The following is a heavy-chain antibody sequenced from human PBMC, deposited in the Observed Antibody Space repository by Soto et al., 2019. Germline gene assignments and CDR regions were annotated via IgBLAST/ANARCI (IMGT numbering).Heavy chain of an antibody. CDR2: MKTNSENT. Sequence: GASVKVSCKASGYTFTSYDINWVRQATGQGLEWMGWMKTNSENTGYAQKFHGRVTMTRNTSISTVYMELSCLRSDDTAVYYCSRSLPNYDFLSGYYRGGEKINYYYYYMDVWGKGTTVTVSS. J-gene: IGHJ6*03. CDR3: SRSLPNYDFLSGYYRGGEKINYYYYYMDV. CDR1: GYTFTSYD. D-gene: IGHD3-3*01. V-gene: IGHV1-8*01.